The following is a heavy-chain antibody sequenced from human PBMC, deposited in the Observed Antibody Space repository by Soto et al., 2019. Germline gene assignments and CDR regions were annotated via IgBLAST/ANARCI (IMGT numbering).Heavy chain of an antibody. J-gene: IGHJ5*02. CDR1: GFTFSSYW. Sequence: EVQLVESGGGLVLPGGSLRLSCAASGFTFSSYWMTWVRQAPGKGLGWVANIRQDGGQIDYVDSVKGRFTISRDNAKNSLYLQMNSLRAEDTAVYYCARWTVSANNWFDPWGQGTLVTVSS. CDR3: ARWTVSANNWFDP. V-gene: IGHV3-7*05. CDR2: IRQDGGQI. D-gene: IGHD2-8*01.